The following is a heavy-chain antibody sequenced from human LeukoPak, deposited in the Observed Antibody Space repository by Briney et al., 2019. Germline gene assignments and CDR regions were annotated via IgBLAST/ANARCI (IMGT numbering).Heavy chain of an antibody. D-gene: IGHD6-25*01. CDR2: INPNSGGT. CDR1: GYTFTGYY. J-gene: IGHJ6*02. V-gene: IGHV1-2*02. Sequence: GASVNVSCKASGYTFTGYYMHWVRQAPGQGREWMGWINPNSGGTNYAQKLQGRVTMTRDTSISTAYMELSRLRSDHTAVYYCARDGLAATGMDVWGQGTTVTVSS. CDR3: ARDGLAATGMDV.